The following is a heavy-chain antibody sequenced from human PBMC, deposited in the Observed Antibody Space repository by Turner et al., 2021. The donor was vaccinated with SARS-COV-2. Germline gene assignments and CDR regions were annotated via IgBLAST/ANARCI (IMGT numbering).Heavy chain of an antibody. CDR3: AKYGLGSSSLFDTNLDS. J-gene: IGHJ4*02. V-gene: IGHV3-30*18. Sequence: QVQLVESGGGVVQPGRSLRLSCAASGFIFSSYGMHWVRQAPGKGLEWVAVILYDGSNKFYADSVKGRFTISRDNSKNTVYLQMNSLRAEDTAVYYCAKYGLGSSSLFDTNLDSWGQGTLVTVSS. CDR2: ILYDGSNK. CDR1: GFIFSSYG. D-gene: IGHD1-26*01.